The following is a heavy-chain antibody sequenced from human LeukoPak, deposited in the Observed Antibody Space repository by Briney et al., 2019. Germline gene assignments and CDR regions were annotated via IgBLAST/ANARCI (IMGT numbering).Heavy chain of an antibody. V-gene: IGHV4-38-2*01. CDR1: GYSISSGYY. CDR2: VFHTGSS. J-gene: IGHJ4*02. D-gene: IGHD4-11*01. CDR3: ARGISTTGHDY. Sequence: KPSETLSLTCAVSGYSISSGYYWGWIRQPPGKGPEWIGSVFHTGSSYYIPSLKSRVTISVDTPKNQFSLEVSSVTAADTAIYYCARGISTTGHDYWGPGTLVTVSS.